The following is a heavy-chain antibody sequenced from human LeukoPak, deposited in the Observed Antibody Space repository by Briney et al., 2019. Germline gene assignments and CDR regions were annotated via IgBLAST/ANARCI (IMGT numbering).Heavy chain of an antibody. V-gene: IGHV3-48*03. J-gene: IGHJ4*02. CDR1: GFTFSRYE. CDR3: ARDPRGPDY. Sequence: GGSLRLSCAVSGFTFSRYEMSWVRQAPGKGLEWISYISPSGSTMYYVDSVKGRFIISRDNAKDSLYLQMNSLRVEDTAVYYCARDPRGPDYWGQGTLATVSS. CDR2: ISPSGSTM.